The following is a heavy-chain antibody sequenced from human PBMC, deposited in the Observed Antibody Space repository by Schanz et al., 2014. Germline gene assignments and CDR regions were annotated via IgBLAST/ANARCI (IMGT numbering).Heavy chain of an antibody. D-gene: IGHD1-1*01. CDR3: ARAHGNNWYGKGLDY. Sequence: QVQLLQFGGGVVQPGRSLRLSCAASGFTFSSYAMHWVRQASGKGLEYVSAITRSGGGTYYSDSVKGRFTISRDNSKNTLYLQMNSLRADDTAVYFCARAHGNNWYGKGLDYWGQGTQVTVSS. CDR2: ITRSGGGT. J-gene: IGHJ4*02. V-gene: IGHV3-64*04. CDR1: GFTFSSYA.